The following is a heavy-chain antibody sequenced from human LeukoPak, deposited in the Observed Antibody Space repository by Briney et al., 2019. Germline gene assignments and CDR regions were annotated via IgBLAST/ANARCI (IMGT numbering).Heavy chain of an antibody. CDR3: AKDYYYGSGSYSGGRFDS. CDR1: GFTFSSYA. V-gene: IGHV3-30*04. D-gene: IGHD3-10*01. J-gene: IGHJ4*02. Sequence: PGGSLRLSCAASGFTFSSYAMHWVRQAPGQGLEWVAVISYDGSNKYYADSVKGRFTISRDNSKNTLSLQMNSLRAEDTAVYYCAKDYYYGSGSYSGGRFDSWGQGTLVTVSS. CDR2: ISYDGSNK.